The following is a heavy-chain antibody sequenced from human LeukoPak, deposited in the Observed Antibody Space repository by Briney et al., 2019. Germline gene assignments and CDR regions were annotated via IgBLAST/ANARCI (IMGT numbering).Heavy chain of an antibody. J-gene: IGHJ4*02. CDR2: IYHSGST. CDR3: ASQDILTGHDY. CDR1: GGSISSSNW. V-gene: IGHV4-4*02. D-gene: IGHD3-9*01. Sequence: SETLSLTCAVSGGSISSSNWWSWVRQPPGKGLEWIGEIYHSGSTNYNPSLKRRVTISVDKSKNQFSLTLSSVTAADTAVYYCASQDILTGHDYWGQGTLVTVSS.